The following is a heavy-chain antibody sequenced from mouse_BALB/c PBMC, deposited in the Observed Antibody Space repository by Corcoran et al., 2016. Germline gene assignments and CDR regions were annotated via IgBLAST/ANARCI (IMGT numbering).Heavy chain of an antibody. J-gene: IGHJ1*01. CDR1: GFNIKDTY. V-gene: IGHV14-3*02. CDR2: IDPANGNT. CDR3: ARWDWYFDV. Sequence: EVQLQQSGAELVKPGASVKLSCTASGFNIKDTYMHWVKQRPEQGLEWIGRIDPANGNTQYDPKFQGKATITADTSSNTAYLQLSSLTSEDTAVYYCARWDWYFDVWASWTTVTVSS.